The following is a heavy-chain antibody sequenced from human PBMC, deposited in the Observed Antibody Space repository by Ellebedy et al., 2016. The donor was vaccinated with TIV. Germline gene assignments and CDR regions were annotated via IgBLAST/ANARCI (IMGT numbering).Heavy chain of an antibody. V-gene: IGHV2-5*02. CDR2: IYWDDDK. CDR1: GFSLTPSGVG. D-gene: IGHD6-25*01. J-gene: IGHJ4*02. CDR3: ALRRLEAAVN. Sequence: SGPTLVKPTPTLTLTCTFSGFSLTPSGVGVGWIRQPPGKTLEWLAIIYWDDDKRYIPSLKTRLTITKDTSKNQVLLTITNMDPVDTATYYCALRRLEAAVNWGQGTLVTVSS.